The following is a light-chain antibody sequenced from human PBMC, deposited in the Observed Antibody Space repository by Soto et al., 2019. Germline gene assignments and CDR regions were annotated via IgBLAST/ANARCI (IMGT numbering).Light chain of an antibody. Sequence: QSALTHPASVSGSPGQSITISCTGTSSDVGGYNYVSWYQQHPGKAPKFMIYDVSNRPSGVSNRFSGSKSGNTASLTISGLQAEDEADYYCCSYTTSNTRQIVFGTGTQLTVL. CDR2: DVS. CDR3: CSYTTSNTRQIV. CDR1: SSDVGGYNY. V-gene: IGLV2-14*01. J-gene: IGLJ1*01.